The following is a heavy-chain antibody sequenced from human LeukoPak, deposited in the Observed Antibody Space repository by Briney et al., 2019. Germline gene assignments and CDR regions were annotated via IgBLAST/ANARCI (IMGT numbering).Heavy chain of an antibody. CDR3: APGITGTTGYFDY. D-gene: IGHD1-20*01. CDR2: INSDGSST. Sequence: AGGSLRLSCAASGFTFSSYWMHWVRQAPGKGLVWVSRINSDGSSTSYADSVKGRFTISRDKSKNTLYLQMNSLRAEDTAVYYCAPGITGTTGYFDYRGQGTLVTVSS. CDR1: GFTFSSYW. V-gene: IGHV3-74*01. J-gene: IGHJ4*02.